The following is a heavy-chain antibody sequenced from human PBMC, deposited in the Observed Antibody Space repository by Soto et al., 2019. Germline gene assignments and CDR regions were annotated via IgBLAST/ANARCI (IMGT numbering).Heavy chain of an antibody. CDR3: ARLVASETGYGMDV. V-gene: IGHV3-21*06. Sequence: DVQLVESGGGLVKPGGSLRLSCAASGFIFSSHNMNWVRQAPGTGLEWVSSITGSSSYIFYADSVKGRFTISRDNAKNTVYLQVNSLRAEDTGVYYCARLVASETGYGMDVWGQGTTVTVSS. CDR2: ITGSSSYI. D-gene: IGHD3-9*01. J-gene: IGHJ6*02. CDR1: GFIFSSHN.